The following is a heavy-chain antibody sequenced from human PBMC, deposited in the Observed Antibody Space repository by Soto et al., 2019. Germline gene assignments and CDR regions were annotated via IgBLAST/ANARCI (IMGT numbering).Heavy chain of an antibody. CDR2: IIPIFGTA. CDR1: GGTFSSYA. J-gene: IGHJ5*02. CDR3: AHTIFGVVTNWFDP. V-gene: IGHV1-69*13. D-gene: IGHD3-3*01. Sequence: SVKVSCKASGGTFSSYAISWVRQAPGQGLEWMGGIIPIFGTANYAQKFQGRVTITADESTSTAYMELSSLRSEDTAVYYRAHTIFGVVTNWFDPWGQGTLVTVSS.